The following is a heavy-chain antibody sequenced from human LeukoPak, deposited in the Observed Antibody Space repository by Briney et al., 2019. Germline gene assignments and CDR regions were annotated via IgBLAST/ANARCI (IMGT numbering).Heavy chain of an antibody. CDR1: GFTFSSHA. D-gene: IGHD1-26*01. CDR2: ISGSGGST. V-gene: IGHV3-23*01. J-gene: IGHJ4*02. CDR3: AKDDRGISGSYYLDY. Sequence: GGSLRLSCAASGFTFSSHAMSWVRQAPGKGLEWVSAISGSGGSTYSADSVKGRFTISRDNSKNTLYLQMNSLRAEDTAVYYCAKDDRGISGSYYLDYWGQGTLVTVSS.